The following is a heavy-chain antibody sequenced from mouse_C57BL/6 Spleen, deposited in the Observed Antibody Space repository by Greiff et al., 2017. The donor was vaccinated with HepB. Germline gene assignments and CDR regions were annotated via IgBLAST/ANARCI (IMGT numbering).Heavy chain of an antibody. CDR1: GYTFTSYW. J-gene: IGHJ4*01. Sequence: QVQLQQPGTELVKPGASVKLSCKASGYTFTSYWMHWVKQRPGQGLEWIGNINPSNGGTNYNEKFKSKATLTVDKSSSTAYMQLSSLTSADSAVYYCARSEVPYYYAMDYWGQGTSVTVSS. CDR2: INPSNGGT. V-gene: IGHV1-53*01. D-gene: IGHD5-1*01. CDR3: ARSEVPYYYAMDY.